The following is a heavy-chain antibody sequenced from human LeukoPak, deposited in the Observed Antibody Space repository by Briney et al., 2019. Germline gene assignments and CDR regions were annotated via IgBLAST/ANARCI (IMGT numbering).Heavy chain of an antibody. J-gene: IGHJ5*02. D-gene: IGHD6-13*01. CDR1: GFTFSNVW. CDR2: IKSKTDGGTT. CDR3: TPLAAAGFNWFAP. V-gene: IGHV3-15*07. Sequence: GGSLRLSCAASGFTFSNVWMNWVRQAPGKGLEWVGRIKSKTDGGTTDYAAPVKGRFTISRDDSKNTLYLQMNSLKTEDTAVYYCTPLAAAGFNWFAPWGQGTLVTVSS.